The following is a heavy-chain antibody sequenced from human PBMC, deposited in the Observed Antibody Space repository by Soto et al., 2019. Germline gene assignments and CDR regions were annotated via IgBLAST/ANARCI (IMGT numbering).Heavy chain of an antibody. Sequence: TLSLTCGVSGDSTRIRYWWTWLRRPPGRGLEWIGEVNQSGTSNYNPSLKSRVTISIDNSKNHFSLKMTSVTAADTAVYYCARDRPWPPDYYSYSMDVWGQGTTVTVSS. J-gene: IGHJ6*02. CDR1: GDSTRIRYW. CDR3: ARDRPWPPDYYSYSMDV. V-gene: IGHV4-4*02. CDR2: VNQSGTS.